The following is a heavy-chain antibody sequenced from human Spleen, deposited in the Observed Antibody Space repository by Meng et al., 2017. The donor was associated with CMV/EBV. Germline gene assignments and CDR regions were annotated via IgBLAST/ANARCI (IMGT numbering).Heavy chain of an antibody. D-gene: IGHD3-16*01. CDR2: IYPDDSDP. Sequence: GGSLRLSCKGSGYRFGSYWIGWVRQMPGKGLEWMGTIYPDDSDPRYSPSFQGQVVISADRSISTAYLQWTSLKASDSGIYYCARRGDAALGMDVWGQGTTVTVSS. V-gene: IGHV5-51*01. CDR3: ARRGDAALGMDV. J-gene: IGHJ6*02. CDR1: GYRFGSYW.